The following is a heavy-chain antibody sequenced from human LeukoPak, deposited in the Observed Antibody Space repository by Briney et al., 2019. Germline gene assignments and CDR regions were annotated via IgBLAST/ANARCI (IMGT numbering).Heavy chain of an antibody. V-gene: IGHV3-48*01. CDR3: ARDRSRTVGAPSGYFDY. CDR2: ISSSSNTI. Sequence: GGSLRLSCAASGFTFSTYSMNWVRQAPGKGLEWVSYISSSSNTIYYADSVKGRFTISRDNAKNSLYLQMNSLRADDTAVYYCARDRSRTVGAPSGYFDYWGQGTLVTVSS. J-gene: IGHJ4*02. D-gene: IGHD1-26*01. CDR1: GFTFSTYS.